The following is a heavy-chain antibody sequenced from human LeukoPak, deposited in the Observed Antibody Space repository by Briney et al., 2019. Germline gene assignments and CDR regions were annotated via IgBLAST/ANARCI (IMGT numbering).Heavy chain of an antibody. V-gene: IGHV1-2*02. CDR2: INPNSGGT. Sequence: ASVKVSCKASGYAFTGYYMHWVRQAPGQGLEWMGWINPNSGGTNYAQKFQGRVTMARDTSISTAYMELSRLRSDDTAVYYCARVDVVVIYPLVWGQGTLVTVSS. D-gene: IGHD2-21*01. J-gene: IGHJ4*02. CDR1: GYAFTGYY. CDR3: ARVDVVVIYPLV.